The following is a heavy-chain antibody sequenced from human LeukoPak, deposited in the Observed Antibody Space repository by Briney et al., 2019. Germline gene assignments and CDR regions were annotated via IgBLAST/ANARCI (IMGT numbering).Heavy chain of an antibody. CDR3: ARHVNYYGSGSYPTRLDV. CDR2: ISSSSSYI. Sequence: GGSLRLSCAASEFSVGSNYMTWVRQAPGKGLEWVSSISSSSSYIYYADSVKGQFTISRDNAKNSLYLQMNSLRAEDTAVYYCARHVNYYGSGSYPTRLDVWGKGTTVTVSS. J-gene: IGHJ6*04. D-gene: IGHD3-10*01. V-gene: IGHV3-21*01. CDR1: EFSVGSNY.